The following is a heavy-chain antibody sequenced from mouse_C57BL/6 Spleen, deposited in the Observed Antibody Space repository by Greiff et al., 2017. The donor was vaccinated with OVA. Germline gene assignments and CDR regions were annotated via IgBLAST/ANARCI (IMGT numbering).Heavy chain of an antibody. V-gene: IGHV1-69*01. J-gene: IGHJ2*01. CDR3: ARGLLRQEPGFDY. CDR2: IDPSDSYT. D-gene: IGHD1-1*01. CDR1: GYTFTSYW. Sequence: QVQLKQPGAELVMPGASVKLSCKASGYTFTSYWMHWVKQRPGQGLEWIGEIDPSDSYTNYNQKFKGKSTLTVDKSSSTAYMQLSSLTSEDSAVYYCARGLLRQEPGFDYWGQGTTLTVYS.